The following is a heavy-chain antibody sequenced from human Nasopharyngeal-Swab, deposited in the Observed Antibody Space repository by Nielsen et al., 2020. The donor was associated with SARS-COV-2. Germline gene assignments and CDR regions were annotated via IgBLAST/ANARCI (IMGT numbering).Heavy chain of an antibody. CDR3: AGLRYSYGYNAFDI. CDR2: INHSGST. Sequence: SQTLSLTCAVYGGSFSGYYWSWIRQPPGKGLEWIGEINHSGSTNYNPSLKSRVTISVDTSKNQFSLKLSSVTAADTAVYYCAGLRYSYGYNAFDIWGQGTMVTVS. J-gene: IGHJ3*02. V-gene: IGHV4-34*01. D-gene: IGHD5-18*01. CDR1: GGSFSGYY.